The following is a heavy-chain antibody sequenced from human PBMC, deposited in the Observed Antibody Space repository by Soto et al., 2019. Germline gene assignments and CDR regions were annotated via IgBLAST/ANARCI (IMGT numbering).Heavy chain of an antibody. J-gene: IGHJ6*02. CDR1: GFTFSSYG. D-gene: IGHD3-10*01. V-gene: IGHV3-30*18. CDR2: ISYDGSNK. CDR3: AKDRGGMGGGSGSYLIVWGMDV. Sequence: GGSLRLSCAASGFTFSSYGMHWVRQAPGKGLEWVAVISYDGSNKYYADSVKGRFTISRDNSKNTLYLQMNSLRAEDTAVYYCAKDRGGMGGGSGSYLIVWGMDVWGQGTTVTVSS.